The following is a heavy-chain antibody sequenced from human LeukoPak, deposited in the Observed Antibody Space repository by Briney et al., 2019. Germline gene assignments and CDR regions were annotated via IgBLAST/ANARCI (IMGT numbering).Heavy chain of an antibody. D-gene: IGHD2-15*01. CDR1: GFSINTYT. CDR2: IRNSDGMT. Sequence: SGGSLRLSCDASGFSINTYTMYWVRQAPGQGLEWVSGIRNSDGMTYYADSVRGRFTISRDNAKNSLYLQMNSLRAEDTAVYYCASEYCSGGSCYQDAFDIWGQGTMVTVSS. CDR3: ASEYCSGGSCYQDAFDI. J-gene: IGHJ3*02. V-gene: IGHV3-23*01.